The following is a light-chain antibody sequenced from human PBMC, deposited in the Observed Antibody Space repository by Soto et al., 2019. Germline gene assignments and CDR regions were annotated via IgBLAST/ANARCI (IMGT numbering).Light chain of an antibody. CDR1: SSDVGSYNL. Sequence: QSVLTQPASVSGSPGQSITISCTGTSSDVGSYNLVSWYQQHPGKAPKLMIYEGSKRPSGVSNRFSGSKSGNTASLTISGLQAEDEADYYCCSYAGSSTHVVFGGETKLTVL. J-gene: IGLJ2*01. CDR3: CSYAGSSTHVV. V-gene: IGLV2-23*01. CDR2: EGS.